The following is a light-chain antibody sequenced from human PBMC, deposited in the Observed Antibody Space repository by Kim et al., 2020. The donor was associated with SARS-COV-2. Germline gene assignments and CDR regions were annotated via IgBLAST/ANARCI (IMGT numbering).Light chain of an antibody. CDR2: GAS. CDR1: QSVTISY. CDR3: QQYGSSPT. Sequence: LSPGESATLTCRASQSVTISYLASYQHRPGQPPMLIISGASSSATGIPDTFSGSVSGTDFTFTISRLEPEDVAVYYCQQYGSSPTVGGGNKV. J-gene: IGKJ4*01. V-gene: IGKV3-20*01.